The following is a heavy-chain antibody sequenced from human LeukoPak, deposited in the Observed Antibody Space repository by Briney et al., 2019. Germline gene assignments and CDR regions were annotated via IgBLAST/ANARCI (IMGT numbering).Heavy chain of an antibody. CDR1: GYTFTGYY. CDR2: INPNSGNT. CDR3: ARGPPRGYSSSYDWFDP. V-gene: IGHV1-8*03. Sequence: GASVKVSCKASGYTFTGYYMHWVRQAPGQGLEWMGWINPNSGNTGYAQKFQGRVTITRNTSISTAYMELSSLRSEDTAVYYCARGPPRGYSSSYDWFDPWGQGTLVTVSS. D-gene: IGHD6-13*01. J-gene: IGHJ5*02.